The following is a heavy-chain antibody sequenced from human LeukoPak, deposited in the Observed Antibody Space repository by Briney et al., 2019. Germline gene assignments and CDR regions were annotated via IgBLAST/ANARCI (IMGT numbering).Heavy chain of an antibody. Sequence: SQTLSLTCTVSGGSISSGGYYWSWIRQHPGKGLEWIGYIYYSGSTYYNPFLKSRATISVDTSKNQFSLKLSSVTAADTAVYYCARGRTMTTETTYFDYWGQETLVTVSS. V-gene: IGHV4-31*03. J-gene: IGHJ4*02. CDR1: GGSISSGGYY. CDR3: ARGRTMTTETTYFDY. D-gene: IGHD4-17*01. CDR2: IYYSGST.